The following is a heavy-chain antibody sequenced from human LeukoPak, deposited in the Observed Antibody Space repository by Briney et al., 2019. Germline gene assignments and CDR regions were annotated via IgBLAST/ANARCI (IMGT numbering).Heavy chain of an antibody. V-gene: IGHV4-39*07. Sequence: SETLSLTCTVSGGSISSSSYYWGWIRQPPGKGLEWIGSIYYSGSTYYNPSLKSRVTISVDTSKNQFSLKLSSVTAADTAVYYCARDNRFLEWLLDYWGQGTLVTVNS. J-gene: IGHJ4*02. CDR2: IYYSGST. CDR3: ARDNRFLEWLLDY. CDR1: GGSISSSSYY. D-gene: IGHD3-3*01.